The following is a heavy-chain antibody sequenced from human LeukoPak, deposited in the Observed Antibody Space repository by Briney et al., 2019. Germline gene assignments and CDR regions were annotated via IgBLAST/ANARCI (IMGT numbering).Heavy chain of an antibody. D-gene: IGHD1-1*01. CDR2: ISFSSHYI. V-gene: IGHV3-21*01. CDR3: ARGWNDGEDY. CDR1: GFTFGSYS. Sequence: PGGSLRLSCAASGFTFGSYSMNWVRQAPGKGLEWVSSISFSSHYIYYADPVKGRFTISRDNAKNSLYLQMNSLRAEDTAVYYCARGWNDGEDYWGQGTLVTVSS. J-gene: IGHJ4*02.